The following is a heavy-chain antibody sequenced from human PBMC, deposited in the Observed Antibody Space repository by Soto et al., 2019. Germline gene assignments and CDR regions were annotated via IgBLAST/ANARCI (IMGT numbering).Heavy chain of an antibody. V-gene: IGHV3-23*01. Sequence: PGVSMRLSCAPSGFTISSNGMYWVRQAPGKWLEWVSGISARGDTTYSADSVKGRFTISRDTSKNTLYLQQKALRADETAVYYCAKDSPGTTSFEYWGKRTRVIVSS. CDR2: ISARGDTT. J-gene: IGHJ4*02. D-gene: IGHD1-1*01. CDR3: AKDSPGTTSFEY. CDR1: GFTISSNG.